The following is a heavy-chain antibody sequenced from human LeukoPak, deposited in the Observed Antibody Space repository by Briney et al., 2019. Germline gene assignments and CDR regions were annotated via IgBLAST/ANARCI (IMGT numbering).Heavy chain of an antibody. CDR2: ISHSGNT. CDR3: ARWAVPAAIVADRRYFDL. D-gene: IGHD2-21*01. V-gene: IGHV4-34*01. CDR1: GRSFAGYY. J-gene: IGHJ2*01. Sequence: SETLSLTCAVSGRSFAGYYWSWVRQPPGKGLEWIREISHSGNTNYNPSLESRVTISVDTSKNQFSLKLTSVTAADTAVCFCARWAVPAAIVADRRYFDLWGRGTLVTVSS.